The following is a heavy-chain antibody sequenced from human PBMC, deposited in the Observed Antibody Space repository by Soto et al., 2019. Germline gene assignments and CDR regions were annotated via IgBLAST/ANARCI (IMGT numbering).Heavy chain of an antibody. CDR1: GFTSSSYE. CDR2: VSGSGSIT. Sequence: GGSLRLSCAASGFTSSSYEMNWVRQAPGKGLEWVSYVSGSGSITHYADSVKGRFTISRDNARNSLYLQMNSLRGEDTAVYYCAGRDGHNRRKAPYYYYYYGVGVWGRGTTVTVSS. J-gene: IGHJ6*02. CDR3: AGRDGHNRRKAPYYYYYYGVGV. V-gene: IGHV3-48*03. D-gene: IGHD2-15*01.